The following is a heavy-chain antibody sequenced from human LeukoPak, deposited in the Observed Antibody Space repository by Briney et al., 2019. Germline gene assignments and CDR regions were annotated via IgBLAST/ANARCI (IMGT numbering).Heavy chain of an antibody. V-gene: IGHV3-23*01. CDR1: GLTFSSYA. CDR2: ISGSGGST. Sequence: GGSLRLSCAASGLTFSSYAMSWVRQAPGKGLEWVSAISGSGGSTYYADSVKGRFTISRDNSKDTLYLQMNSLRAEDTAVYYCAKVPHPHTYCGGDCYFDYWGQGTLVTVSS. CDR3: AKVPHPHTYCGGDCYFDY. J-gene: IGHJ4*02. D-gene: IGHD2-21*02.